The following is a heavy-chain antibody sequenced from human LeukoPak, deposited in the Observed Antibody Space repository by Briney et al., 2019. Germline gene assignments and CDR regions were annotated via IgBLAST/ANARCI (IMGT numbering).Heavy chain of an antibody. CDR1: GGSFSSGSYY. V-gene: IGHV4-61*02. Sequence: SETLSLTCTVSGGSFSSGSYYWSWIRQPAGKGLEWIGRIYTSGSTNYNPSLKSRVTISVDTSKNQFSLKLSSVTAADTAVYYCAREGLHVDYWGQGTLVTVSS. D-gene: IGHD5-24*01. CDR2: IYTSGST. J-gene: IGHJ4*02. CDR3: AREGLHVDY.